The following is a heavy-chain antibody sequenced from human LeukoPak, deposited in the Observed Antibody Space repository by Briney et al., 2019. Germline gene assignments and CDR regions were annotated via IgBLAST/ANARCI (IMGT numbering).Heavy chain of an antibody. D-gene: IGHD3-10*01. CDR1: GFTFSSYW. Sequence: GGSLRLSCAASGFTFSSYWMHWVRQAPGKGLVWVSRINSDGSSTSYADSVKGRFTISRDNAKNTLYLQMNSPRAEDTAVYYCASAITYYYGSGSYYNLNYWGQGTLVTVSS. V-gene: IGHV3-74*01. CDR3: ASAITYYYGSGSYYNLNY. CDR2: INSDGSST. J-gene: IGHJ4*02.